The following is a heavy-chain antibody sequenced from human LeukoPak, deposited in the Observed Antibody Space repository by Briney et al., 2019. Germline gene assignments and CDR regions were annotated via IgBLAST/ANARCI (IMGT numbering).Heavy chain of an antibody. J-gene: IGHJ4*02. CDR3: ARVAYCSSSTCRNYFDY. V-gene: IGHV3-48*01. CDR2: ISTSSSPI. Sequence: GGSLRHSRADSGFTFSGYSMNWVRQAPGRGLEWVSYISTSSSPIYYADSVKGRFTISRDNARNSLYLQMNSLRAEDTAVYYCARVAYCSSSTCRNYFDYWGQGTPGTVSS. D-gene: IGHD2-2*01. CDR1: GFTFSGYS.